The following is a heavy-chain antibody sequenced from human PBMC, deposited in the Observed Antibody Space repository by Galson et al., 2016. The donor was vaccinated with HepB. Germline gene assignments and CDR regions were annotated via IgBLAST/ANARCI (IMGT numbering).Heavy chain of an antibody. D-gene: IGHD2-21*02. J-gene: IGHJ4*02. Sequence: SLRLSCAASGLTFSRYGMYWVRQAPGKGLEWVAVICYDGGDKQSADSVKGRFTVSRDNSKNTLFLKMNSLRVEDTAVYYCAKLDCGRDCPRDDWGQGTLVTVSS. CDR2: ICYDGGDK. CDR1: GLTFSRYG. V-gene: IGHV3-33*07. CDR3: AKLDCGRDCPRDD.